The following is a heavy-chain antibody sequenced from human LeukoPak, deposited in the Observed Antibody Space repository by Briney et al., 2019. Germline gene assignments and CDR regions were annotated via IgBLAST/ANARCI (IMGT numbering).Heavy chain of an antibody. CDR3: ARGVAVAGLYYYYYGMDV. CDR2: INPNSGGT. D-gene: IGHD6-19*01. J-gene: IGHJ6*02. V-gene: IGHV1-2*02. Sequence: ASVKVSCKASGYTFAGYYMHWVRQAPGQGLEWMGWINPNSGGTNHAQKFQGRVTMTRDTSISTAYMELSRLRSDDTAVYYCARGVAVAGLYYYYYGMDVWGQGTTVTVSS. CDR1: GYTFAGYY.